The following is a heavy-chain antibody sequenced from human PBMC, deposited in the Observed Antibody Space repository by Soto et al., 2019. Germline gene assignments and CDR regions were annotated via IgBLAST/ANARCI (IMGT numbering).Heavy chain of an antibody. CDR1: GGSISSYA. CDR3: ARRDPITMIVVGP. D-gene: IGHD3-22*01. J-gene: IGHJ4*02. V-gene: IGHV4-39*01. CDR2: IYYSGST. Sequence: SETLSLTCAVSGGSISSYAMSWVRQPPGKGLEWIGSIYYSGSTYYNPSLKSRVTISVDTSKNQFSLKLSSVTAADTTVYYCARRDPITMIVVGPWGQGTLVTVSS.